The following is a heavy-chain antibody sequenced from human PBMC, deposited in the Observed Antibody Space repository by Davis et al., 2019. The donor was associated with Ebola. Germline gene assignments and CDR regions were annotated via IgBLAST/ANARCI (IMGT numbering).Heavy chain of an antibody. D-gene: IGHD5-12*01. Sequence: SETLSLTCTVSGGSISSSSYYWGWIRQPPGKGLEWIGYIYYSGSTTYNPSLKSRVTMSVDTSKNQFSLKLSSVSAADTAVYYCARYISGYDALDIWGQGTMVTVSS. V-gene: IGHV4-61*05. CDR2: IYYSGST. CDR1: GGSISSSSYY. CDR3: ARYISGYDALDI. J-gene: IGHJ3*02.